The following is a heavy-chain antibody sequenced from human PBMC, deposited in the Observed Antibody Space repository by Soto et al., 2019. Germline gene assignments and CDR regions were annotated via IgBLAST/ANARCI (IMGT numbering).Heavy chain of an antibody. J-gene: IGHJ6*02. CDR1: GYIFVNYG. D-gene: IGHD3-16*01. V-gene: IGHV1-18*01. Sequence: QVQLVQSGDEVRKPGSSVKVSCKASGYIFVNYGIDWVRQAPGQGLAWMGWISPYIGNTHYASKVQCRLTMTTDTSTSTAYMDMGILTSDDTAVYYCAMVDNYVTPTPQDVWGQGTTVTVSS. CDR2: ISPYIGNT. CDR3: AMVDNYVTPTPQDV.